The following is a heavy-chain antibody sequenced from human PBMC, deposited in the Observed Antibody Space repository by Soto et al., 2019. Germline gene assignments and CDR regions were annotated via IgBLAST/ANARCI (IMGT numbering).Heavy chain of an antibody. CDR3: ARASGSYHRKYFDY. CDR2: INHSGST. J-gene: IGHJ4*02. V-gene: IGHV4-34*01. Sequence: QVQLQQWGAGLLKPSETLSLTCAVYGGAFSGYYWSWIRQPPGKGLVWIGEINHSGSTNYNPSLKSRVTISVDTSKNQCSLKLSSVTAADTAVYYCARASGSYHRKYFDYWGQGTLVTVSS. CDR1: GGAFSGYY. D-gene: IGHD1-26*01.